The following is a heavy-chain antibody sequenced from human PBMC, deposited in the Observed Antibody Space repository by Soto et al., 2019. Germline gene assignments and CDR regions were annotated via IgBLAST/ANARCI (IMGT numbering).Heavy chain of an antibody. J-gene: IGHJ5*02. CDR1: GYSISSGYY. Sequence: PSETLSLTCAVSGYSISSGYYWGWIRQTPGKGLEWIASIYHSGSTYYNPSHKSRVTISVDTSKNQFSLKLTSVTAADTAVYYCARGAATVTPGWFDPWGQGIMVSVSS. CDR3: ARGAATVTPGWFDP. D-gene: IGHD4-17*01. CDR2: IYHSGST. V-gene: IGHV4-38-2*01.